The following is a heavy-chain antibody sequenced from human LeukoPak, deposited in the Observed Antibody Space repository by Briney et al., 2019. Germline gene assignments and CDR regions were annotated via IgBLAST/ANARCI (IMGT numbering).Heavy chain of an antibody. D-gene: IGHD2-8*01. CDR1: GYTFTGCY. CDR2: INPNSGGT. CDR3: ARVLGMVNWFDP. V-gene: IGHV1-2*02. J-gene: IGHJ5*02. Sequence: ASVKVSCKASGYTFTGCYMHWVRQAPGQGLEWMGWINPNSGGTNYAQKFQGRVTMTRDTSISTAYMELSRLRSDDTAVYYRARVLGMVNWFDPWGQGTLVTVSS.